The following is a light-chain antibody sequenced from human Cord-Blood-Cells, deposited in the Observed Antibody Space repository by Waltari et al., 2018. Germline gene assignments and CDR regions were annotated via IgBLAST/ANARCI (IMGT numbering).Light chain of an antibody. CDR2: AAS. V-gene: IGKV1-39*01. Sequence: DIQMTQSPSPLSASVGARVTITCRASQSISSYLNWYQQKHGKAPKLLIYAASSLQSGVPSRFSGSGSGTDFTLTISSLQPEDFATYYCQQSYSTPRYTFGQGTKLEIK. CDR1: QSISSY. CDR3: QQSYSTPRYT. J-gene: IGKJ2*01.